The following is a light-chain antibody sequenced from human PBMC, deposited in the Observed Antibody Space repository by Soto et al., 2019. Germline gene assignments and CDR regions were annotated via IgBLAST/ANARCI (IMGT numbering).Light chain of an antibody. Sequence: IVLPPSPGTTSLSPWDRATLSCGSSQNVYNNLLAWYKQRPGQAPRLLIYDAEERATGIPDRFSGSGSGTDFTLTISRLEPEDFAVYYCQQYGDSSLTFGGGTKVDIK. V-gene: IGKV3-20*01. CDR1: QNVYNNL. CDR2: DAE. J-gene: IGKJ4*01. CDR3: QQYGDSSLT.